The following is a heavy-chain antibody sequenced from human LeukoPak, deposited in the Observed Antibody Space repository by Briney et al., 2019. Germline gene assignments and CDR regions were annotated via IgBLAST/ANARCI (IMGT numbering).Heavy chain of an antibody. CDR1: GFTFSSYS. Sequence: PGGSLRLSCAGSGFTFSSYSMSWVRQAPGKGLEWVSSISSSSSYIYYADSVKGRFTISRDNAKNSLYLQMNSLRAEDSAVYYCARLVRGAFDIWGQGTMVTVSS. CDR3: ARLVRGAFDI. V-gene: IGHV3-21*01. J-gene: IGHJ3*02. CDR2: ISSSSSYI. D-gene: IGHD6-13*01.